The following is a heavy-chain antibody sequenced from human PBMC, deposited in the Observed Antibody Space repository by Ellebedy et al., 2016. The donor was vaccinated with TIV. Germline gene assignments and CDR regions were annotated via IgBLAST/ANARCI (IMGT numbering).Heavy chain of an antibody. CDR1: GFTFSSYW. J-gene: IGHJ3*01. CDR2: INEDGTSI. Sequence: PGGSLRLSCAASGFTFSSYWIHWVRQAPGKGLMWVSRINEDGTSISYADSVRGRFTISRDNAKNTPYLQMNSLRVEDTAVYYCAREVVVVAGVNTDAFDLWGQGTMVTVSS. CDR3: AREVVVVAGVNTDAFDL. V-gene: IGHV3-74*01. D-gene: IGHD6-19*01.